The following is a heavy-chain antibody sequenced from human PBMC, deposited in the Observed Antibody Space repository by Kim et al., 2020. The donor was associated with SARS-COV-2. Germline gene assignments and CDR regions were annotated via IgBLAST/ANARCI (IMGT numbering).Heavy chain of an antibody. Sequence: GGSLRLSCAASGFTFSSYTMNWVRQAPGTGLEWLSYISTTSSTIYYADSLKGRFTVSRDNAKNSLYLQMSGLRDEDTAVYYCARGSLWSAYSEHWYFDLWGRGTLVTVSS. CDR3: ARGSLWSAYSEHWYFDL. J-gene: IGHJ2*01. CDR1: GFTFSSYT. D-gene: IGHD3-3*01. V-gene: IGHV3-48*02. CDR2: ISTTSSTI.